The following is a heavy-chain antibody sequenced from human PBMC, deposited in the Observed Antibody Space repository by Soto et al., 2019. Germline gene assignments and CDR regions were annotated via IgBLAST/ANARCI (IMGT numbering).Heavy chain of an antibody. CDR2: ISWNSGSI. D-gene: IGHD3-16*01. J-gene: IGHJ4*02. CDR3: AKANDHVEIDY. CDR1: GFTFDDYA. Sequence: GGSLRLSRAASGFTFDDYAMHWVRQAPGKGLEWVSGISWNSGSIGYADSVKGRFTISRDNAKNSLYLQMNSLRADDTALYYCAKANDHVEIDYWGQGTLVTVSS. V-gene: IGHV3-9*01.